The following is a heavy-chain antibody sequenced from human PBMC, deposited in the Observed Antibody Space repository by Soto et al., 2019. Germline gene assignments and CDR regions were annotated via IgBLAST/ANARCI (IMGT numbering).Heavy chain of an antibody. CDR3: AKEPRMTGTTYGFDS. J-gene: IGHJ4*02. Sequence: EVQLLESGGGLVQPGGSLRVSCAASGFTFSSYPMSWVRQAPGKGLQWVSAISDSGGRTYYTDSVKGRFTISRDNSKNTVDLQMHSLRAEDTAVYYCAKEPRMTGTTYGFDSWGQGTLVTVSS. V-gene: IGHV3-23*01. CDR1: GFTFSSYP. CDR2: ISDSGGRT. D-gene: IGHD1-1*01.